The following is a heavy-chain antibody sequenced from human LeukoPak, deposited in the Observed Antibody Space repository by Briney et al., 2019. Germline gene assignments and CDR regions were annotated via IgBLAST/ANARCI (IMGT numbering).Heavy chain of an antibody. CDR1: GFTFTDAW. J-gene: IGHJ4*02. CDR2: VKSKRDGGTT. CDR3: ATENWGAFNY. D-gene: IGHD7-27*01. Sequence: GGSLRLSCAASGFTFTDAWMSWVRQAPGKELEWVGHVKSKRDGGTTDYGAPVRGRFTISRDDSRNTLHLQMSGLKAEDTAFYYCATENWGAFNYWGQGTLVTVSS. V-gene: IGHV3-15*01.